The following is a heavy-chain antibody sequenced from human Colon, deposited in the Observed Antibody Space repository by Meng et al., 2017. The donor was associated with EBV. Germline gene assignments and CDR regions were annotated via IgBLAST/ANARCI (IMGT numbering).Heavy chain of an antibody. CDR2: IYHGVNI. J-gene: IGHJ5*02. D-gene: IGHD3-10*01. CDR3: VRDTRRGGGWFDP. V-gene: IGHV4-30-2*01. Sequence: QVPLQESGSGLVRPSQTLSLTCAVSGDSITSGDYSWTWIRQPPGKGLEWIGYIYHGVNIYYTPSLRSRVTISVDKSRNQFSLKLTSVLAADTAVYYCVRDTRRGGGWFDPWGQGTLVTVSS. CDR1: GDSITSGDYS.